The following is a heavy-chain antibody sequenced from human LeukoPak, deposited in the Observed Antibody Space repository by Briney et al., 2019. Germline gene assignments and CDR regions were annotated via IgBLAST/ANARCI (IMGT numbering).Heavy chain of an antibody. CDR2: IYYSGST. Sequence: SETLSLTCTVSGGSISSYYWSWIRQPPGKGLEWIGYIYYSGSTNYNPSLKSRVTISVGTSKNQFSLKLSSVTAADTAVYYCARHVVVVAASGSVWFDPWGQGTLVTVSS. CDR1: GGSISSYY. D-gene: IGHD2-15*01. V-gene: IGHV4-59*08. CDR3: ARHVVVVAASGSVWFDP. J-gene: IGHJ5*02.